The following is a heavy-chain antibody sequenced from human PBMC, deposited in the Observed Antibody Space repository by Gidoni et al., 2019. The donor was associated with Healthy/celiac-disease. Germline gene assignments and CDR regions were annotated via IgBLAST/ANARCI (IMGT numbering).Heavy chain of an antibody. CDR2: ISSSRSYT. CDR1: GFTFSDYY. V-gene: IGHV3-11*06. J-gene: IGHJ4*02. CDR3: ARDPLAAAGLIDY. Sequence: QAQLVESGGGLVKPGGSLRLSCAAYGFTFSDYYMSWIHQAPGKGLEWVSYISSSRSYTNYADSVKGRFTISRDNAKNSLYLQMNSLRAEDTAVYYCARDPLAAAGLIDYWGQGTLVTVSS. D-gene: IGHD6-13*01.